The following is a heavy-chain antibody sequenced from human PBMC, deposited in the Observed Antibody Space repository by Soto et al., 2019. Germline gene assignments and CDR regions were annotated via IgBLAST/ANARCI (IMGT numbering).Heavy chain of an antibody. V-gene: IGHV4-30-4*08. Sequence: PSETLSLTCAVSGYSISSGYYWGWIRQPPGKGLEWIGYIYYSGSTYYNPSLKSRVTISVDTSKNQFSLKLSSVTAADTAVYYCARFYGLDYYYYYGMDVWGQGTTVTVSS. D-gene: IGHD3-10*01. J-gene: IGHJ6*02. CDR1: GYSISSGYY. CDR3: ARFYGLDYYYYYGMDV. CDR2: IYYSGST.